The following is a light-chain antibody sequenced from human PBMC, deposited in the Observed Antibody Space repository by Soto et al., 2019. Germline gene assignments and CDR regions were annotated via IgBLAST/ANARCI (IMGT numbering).Light chain of an antibody. CDR3: RETYSTPPG. CDR1: KSISSY. V-gene: IGKV1-39*01. CDR2: AAS. J-gene: IGKJ3*01. Sequence: DIQMTQSPSSLSASVRDRVTITCRASKSISSYLNWYQQKPGKAPKLLIYAASSLQSGVPSRFSGSGSGTVFALTISILQHEDYATYYCRETYSTPPGFGHGNKVDIK.